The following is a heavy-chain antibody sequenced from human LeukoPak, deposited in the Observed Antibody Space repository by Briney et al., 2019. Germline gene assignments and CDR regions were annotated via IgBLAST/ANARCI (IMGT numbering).Heavy chain of an antibody. D-gene: IGHD1-26*01. CDR1: GGSISSNKW. Sequence: PSGTLSLTCAVSGGSISSNKWWSWVRQPPGKGLEWIGEIYHSGSTNYNPSLKSRVTISVDTSKNQFSLKLSSVTAADTAVYYCARWGARDYYYYMDVWGKGTTVTVSS. J-gene: IGHJ6*03. V-gene: IGHV4-4*02. CDR3: ARWGARDYYYYMDV. CDR2: IYHSGST.